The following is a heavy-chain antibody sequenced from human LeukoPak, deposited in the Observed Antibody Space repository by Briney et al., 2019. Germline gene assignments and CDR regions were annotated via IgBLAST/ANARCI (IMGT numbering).Heavy chain of an antibody. CDR2: IRSKAYGGTT. V-gene: IGHV3-49*04. CDR1: GFTFGDYA. D-gene: IGHD3-9*01. Sequence: GGSLRLSCTASGFTFGDYAMSWVRQAPGKGLEWVGFIRSKAYGGTTEYAASVKGRFSISRDDSKSIAYLQMNSLKTEDTAVYYCTRAPWYYDILTGYYNSYFDYWGQGTVVTVSS. J-gene: IGHJ4*02. CDR3: TRAPWYYDILTGYYNSYFDY.